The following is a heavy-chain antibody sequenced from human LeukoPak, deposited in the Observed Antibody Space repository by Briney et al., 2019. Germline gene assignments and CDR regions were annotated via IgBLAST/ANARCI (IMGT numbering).Heavy chain of an antibody. CDR2: IYHSGST. Sequence: KPSETLSLTCTVSGYSISSGYYWGWIRQPPGKGLEWIGSIYHSGSTYYNPSLKSRVTISVDTSKNQFSLKLSSVTAADTAVYYCARDLISDYYGSSYFDYWGQGTLVTVSS. V-gene: IGHV4-38-2*02. CDR1: GYSISSGYY. D-gene: IGHD3-22*01. CDR3: ARDLISDYYGSSYFDY. J-gene: IGHJ4*02.